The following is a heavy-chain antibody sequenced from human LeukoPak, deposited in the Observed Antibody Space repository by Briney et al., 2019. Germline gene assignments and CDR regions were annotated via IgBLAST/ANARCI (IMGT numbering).Heavy chain of an antibody. CDR2: IYYSGST. J-gene: IGHJ5*02. V-gene: IGHV4-30-4*01. CDR1: GGSISSGDYY. D-gene: IGHD2-21*02. CDR3: ARGSVVVTTGHWFDP. Sequence: SETLSLTCTVSGGSISSGDYYWSWIRQPPGKGLEWIGYIYYSGSTYYNPSLKSRVTISVDTSKNQFSLKLSSVTAADTAVYYCARGSVVVTTGHWFDPWGQGTLVTVSS.